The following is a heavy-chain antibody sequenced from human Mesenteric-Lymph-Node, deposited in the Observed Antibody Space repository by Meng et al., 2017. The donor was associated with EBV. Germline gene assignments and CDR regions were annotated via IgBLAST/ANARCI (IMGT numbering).Heavy chain of an antibody. CDR2: IYHRGNN. D-gene: IGHD3-9*01. CDR1: DGSISTTNW. V-gene: IGHV4-4*03. J-gene: IGHJ4*02. CDR3: ARAGGLTGFPHGAFDL. Sequence: QRQEPAPGLGGPPGTLALICAVSDGSISTTNWWSWVRQSPGKGLEWIGEIYHRGNNNYNPSLMSRAAISADTSKNQFSLKLNSVTAADTAVYYCARAGGLTGFPHGAFDLWSPGTLVTVSS.